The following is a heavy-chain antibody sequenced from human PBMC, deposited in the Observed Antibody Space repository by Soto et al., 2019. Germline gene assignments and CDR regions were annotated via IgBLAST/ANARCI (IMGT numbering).Heavy chain of an antibody. CDR2: IYYSGST. CDR1: GGSISSGDYY. Sequence: PSETLSLTCTVSGGSISSGDYYWSWIRQPPGKGLEWIGYIYYSGSTYYNPSLKSRVTISVDTSKNQFSLKLSSVTAADTAVYYCARDSGLDYYDSSGPNTRNYYYGMDVWGQGTTVTVSS. CDR3: ARDSGLDYYDSSGPNTRNYYYGMDV. D-gene: IGHD3-22*01. J-gene: IGHJ6*02. V-gene: IGHV4-30-4*01.